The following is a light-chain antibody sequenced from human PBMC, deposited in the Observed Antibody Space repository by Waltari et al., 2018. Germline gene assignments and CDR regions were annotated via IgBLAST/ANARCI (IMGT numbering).Light chain of an antibody. CDR1: QAIGNS. V-gene: IGKV1-NL1*01. CDR3: HQYSGTPPYT. CDR2: GAS. Sequence: DIQMTQSPSSLSASVGDRVSITCRASQAIGNSLACYQQTPGKAPKLLVHGASTLESGVPSSFSGSGSGTDYTLTINNLQSEDIATYFCHQYSGTPPYTFGPGTKL. J-gene: IGKJ3*01.